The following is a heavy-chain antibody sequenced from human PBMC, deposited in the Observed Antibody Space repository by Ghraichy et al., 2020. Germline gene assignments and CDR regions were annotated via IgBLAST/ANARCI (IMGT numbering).Heavy chain of an antibody. V-gene: IGHV4-31*03. CDR2: IYYSGST. CDR1: GGSISSGGYY. CDR3: ARGAGEQLVGDNWFDP. Sequence: SETLSLTCTVSGGSISSGGYYWSWIRQHPGKGLEWIGYIYYSGSTYYNPSLKSRVTISVDTSKNQFSLKLSSVTAADTAVYYCARGAGEQLVGDNWFDPWGQGTLVTVSS. J-gene: IGHJ5*02. D-gene: IGHD6-13*01.